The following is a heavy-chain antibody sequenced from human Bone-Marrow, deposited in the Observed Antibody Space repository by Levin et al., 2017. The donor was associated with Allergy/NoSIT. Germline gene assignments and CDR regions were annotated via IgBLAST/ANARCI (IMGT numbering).Heavy chain of an antibody. J-gene: IGHJ2*01. CDR1: GGSFSGYY. CDR2: INHSGST. V-gene: IGHV4-34*01. D-gene: IGHD3-10*01. Sequence: SQTLSLTCAVYGGSFSGYYWSWIRQPPGKGLEWIGEINHSGSTNYNPSLKSRVTISVDTSKNQFSLKLSSVTAADTAVYYCRVVQGVKTPYFDLWGRGTLVTVSS. CDR3: RVVQGVKTPYFDL.